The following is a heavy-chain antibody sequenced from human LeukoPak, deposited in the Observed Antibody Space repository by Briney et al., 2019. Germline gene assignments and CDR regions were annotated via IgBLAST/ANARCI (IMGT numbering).Heavy chain of an antibody. CDR1: GFTFDSYW. Sequence: GGSLRLSCAASGFTFDSYWMHWVRQAPGKGLVWVSRIKSDGGGTSYADSVKGRFTISRDNAKNTLYLQMNSLRAEDTAVYYCLRGRLGDYWGQGTLVTVSS. D-gene: IGHD6-19*01. CDR3: LRGRLGDY. J-gene: IGHJ4*02. V-gene: IGHV3-74*01. CDR2: IKSDGGGT.